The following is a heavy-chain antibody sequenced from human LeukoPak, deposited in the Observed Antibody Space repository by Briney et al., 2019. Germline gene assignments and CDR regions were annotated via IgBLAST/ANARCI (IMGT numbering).Heavy chain of an antibody. V-gene: IGHV3-48*01. CDR3: AREVIAAQD. Sequence: GGSPRLSCAASGFTFSSYSMNWVRQAPGKGLEWVSYISSSSSTIYYADSVKGRFTISRDNAKNSLYLQMNSLRAEDTAVYYCAREVIAAQDWGQGTLVTVSS. D-gene: IGHD2-21*01. J-gene: IGHJ4*02. CDR1: GFTFSSYS. CDR2: ISSSSSTI.